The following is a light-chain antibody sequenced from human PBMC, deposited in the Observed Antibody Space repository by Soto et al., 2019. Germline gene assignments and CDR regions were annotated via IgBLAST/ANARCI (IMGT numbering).Light chain of an antibody. CDR1: QTIRTY. CDR3: QQSYNTPLT. Sequence: IEVTQSPSSLAASLGDRVTITCRASQTIRTYVNWYRQKSGAAPELLIYDASTLQSGVPSRFRGGASGTDFTLTISSLQLDDFATYYCQQSYNTPLTFGQGTKVDIK. V-gene: IGKV1-39*01. CDR2: DAS. J-gene: IGKJ1*01.